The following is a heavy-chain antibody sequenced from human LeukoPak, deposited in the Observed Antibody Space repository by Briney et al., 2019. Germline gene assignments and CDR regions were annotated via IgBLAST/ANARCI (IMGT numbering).Heavy chain of an antibody. V-gene: IGHV3-23*01. J-gene: IGHJ4*02. CDR1: GLSFSSHA. D-gene: IGHD6-19*01. Sequence: PGGSLRLSCAASGLSFSSHAMNWVRQAPRKGLEWVSAISGSGDSTYYADSVKGRFTISIDNSKNTLYLQMNSLRPEDTAVYYCAKAYWDTFGWYYFDYWGQGTLVTVSS. CDR3: AKAYWDTFGWYYFDY. CDR2: ISGSGDST.